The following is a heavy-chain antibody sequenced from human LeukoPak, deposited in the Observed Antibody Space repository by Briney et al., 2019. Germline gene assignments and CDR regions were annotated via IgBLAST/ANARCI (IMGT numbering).Heavy chain of an antibody. V-gene: IGHV1-2*02. J-gene: IGHJ6*03. CDR3: ARDMTTVTPFYYYYYYMDV. Sequence: ASVKVSCKASGYTFTSYYMHWVRQAPRQGLGWMGWINPNSGGTNYAKKFQGRVTMTRDTSISTAYMELSRLRSDDTAVYYCARDMTTVTPFYYYYYYMDVWGKGTTVTVSS. CDR1: GYTFTSYY. D-gene: IGHD4-11*01. CDR2: INPNSGGT.